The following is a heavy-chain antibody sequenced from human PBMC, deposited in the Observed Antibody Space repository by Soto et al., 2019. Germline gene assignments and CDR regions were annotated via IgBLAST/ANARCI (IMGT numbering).Heavy chain of an antibody. D-gene: IGHD3-16*02. V-gene: IGHV5-10-1*01. Sequence: LGESLKISCKGSGYSFTSYWISWVRQMPGKGLEWMGRIDPSDSYTNYSPSFQGHGTISADKSISTAYLQWSSLKASDTAMYYCARKASEYDYVWGSYRYTLDYWGQGTLVSVSS. CDR3: ARKASEYDYVWGSYRYTLDY. CDR1: GYSFTSYW. CDR2: IDPSDSYT. J-gene: IGHJ4*02.